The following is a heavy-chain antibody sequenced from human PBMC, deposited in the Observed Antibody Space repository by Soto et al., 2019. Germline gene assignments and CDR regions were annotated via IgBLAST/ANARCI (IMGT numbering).Heavy chain of an antibody. J-gene: IGHJ3*02. CDR3: ARDLLYYDFWSGYYSHDAFDI. CDR1: GFTFSSYS. Sequence: EVQLVESGGGLVQPGGSLRLSCAASGFTFSSYSMNWVRQAPGKGLEWVSYISSSSSTIYYADSVKGRSTISRDNAKNSLYLQMNSLRAEDTAVYYCARDLLYYDFWSGYYSHDAFDIWGQGTMVTVSS. V-gene: IGHV3-48*01. D-gene: IGHD3-3*01. CDR2: ISSSSSTI.